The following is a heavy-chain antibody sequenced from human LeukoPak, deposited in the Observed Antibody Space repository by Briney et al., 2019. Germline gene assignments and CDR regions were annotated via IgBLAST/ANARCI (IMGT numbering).Heavy chain of an antibody. D-gene: IGHD3-22*01. CDR2: ISSSSSYI. J-gene: IGHJ4*02. Sequence: PGGSLRLSCAASGFTFSSYSMNWVRQAPGKGLEWVSSISSSSSYIYYADSVKGRFTISRDNAKNSLYLQMNSLRAEDTAVYYCARDGYYDSSGYYYAGPFGDYWGQGTLVTVSS. V-gene: IGHV3-21*01. CDR1: GFTFSSYS. CDR3: ARDGYYDSSGYYYAGPFGDY.